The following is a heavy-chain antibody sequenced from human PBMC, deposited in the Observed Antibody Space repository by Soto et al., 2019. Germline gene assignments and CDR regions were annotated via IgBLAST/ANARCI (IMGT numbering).Heavy chain of an antibody. D-gene: IGHD3-22*01. V-gene: IGHV3-23*01. J-gene: IGHJ4*02. Sequence: GGSLRLSCAASGFTFSSYAMSWVRQAPGKGLEWVSAISGSGGSTYYADSVKGRFTISRDNSKNTLYLQMNSLRAEDTAVYYCAKGRVIRGSPNTPIDYWGQGTLVTVSS. CDR2: ISGSGGST. CDR3: AKGRVIRGSPNTPIDY. CDR1: GFTFSSYA.